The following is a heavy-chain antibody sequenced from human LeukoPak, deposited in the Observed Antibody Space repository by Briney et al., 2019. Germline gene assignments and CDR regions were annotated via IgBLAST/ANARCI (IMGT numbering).Heavy chain of an antibody. J-gene: IGHJ4*02. D-gene: IGHD3-16*01. CDR1: GGSCSGYY. Sequence: SETLSLTCAVYGGSCSGYYWSWIRQPPGKGLEWIGEINHSGSTNYNPSLKSRVTISVDTSKNQFSLKLSSVTAADTAVYYCARGRGRGLFGYYWGQGTLVSVSS. V-gene: IGHV4-34*01. CDR3: ARGRGRGLFGYY. CDR2: INHSGST.